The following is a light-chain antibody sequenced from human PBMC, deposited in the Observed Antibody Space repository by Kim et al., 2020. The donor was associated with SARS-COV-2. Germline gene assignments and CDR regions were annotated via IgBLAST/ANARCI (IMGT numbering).Light chain of an antibody. J-gene: IGLJ2*01. CDR1: KLGDKY. V-gene: IGLV3-1*01. Sequence: SYEPTQPPSVSVSPGQTASITCSGDKLGDKYACWYQQKPGQSPVLVIYQDSKRPSGIPERFSGSNSGNTATLTISGTQAMDEADYYCQAWDSSVVFG. CDR3: QAWDSSVV. CDR2: QDS.